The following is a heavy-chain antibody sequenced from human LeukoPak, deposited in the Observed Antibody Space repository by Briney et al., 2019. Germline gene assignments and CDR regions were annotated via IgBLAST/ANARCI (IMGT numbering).Heavy chain of an antibody. Sequence: GGSLRLSCAASGFTFSTYAMSWVRQAPGKGLEWVSGISDSDGSTFYADSVKGRFTISRDNSENTLFLQLYSLRAEDTAVYYCAKARYYGSGSFFDYWGQGTLVTVSS. CDR3: AKARYYGSGSFFDY. V-gene: IGHV3-23*01. J-gene: IGHJ4*02. CDR1: GFTFSTYA. D-gene: IGHD3-10*01. CDR2: ISDSDGST.